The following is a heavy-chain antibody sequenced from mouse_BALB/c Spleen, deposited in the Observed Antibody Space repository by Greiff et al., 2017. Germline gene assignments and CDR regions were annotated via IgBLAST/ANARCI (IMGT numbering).Heavy chain of an antibody. Sequence: VQLQQSGAELARPGASVKMSCKASGYTFTSYTMHWVKQRPGQGLEWIGYINPSSGYTNYNQKFQGKATITADTSSNTAYLQLSSLTSEDTAVYYCNARTTVVAGDYWGQGTTLTVSS. D-gene: IGHD1-1*01. CDR3: NARTTVVAGDY. CDR2: INPSSGYT. CDR1: GYTFTSYT. J-gene: IGHJ2*01. V-gene: IGHV1-4*01.